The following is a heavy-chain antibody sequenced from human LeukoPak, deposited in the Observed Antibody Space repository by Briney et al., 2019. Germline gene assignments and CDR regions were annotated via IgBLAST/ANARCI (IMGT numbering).Heavy chain of an antibody. D-gene: IGHD3-3*02. CDR1: GFIFSSYS. V-gene: IGHV3-53*01. CDR2: IYSGATT. CDR3: ARVGDHFHWNLDL. J-gene: IGHJ2*01. Sequence: GGSLRLSCAASGFIFSSYSMNWVRQAPGKGLEWVSIIYSGATTYYADSVKGRFTISRDTSKNTVSLQMNSLRAEDTAVYFCARVGDHFHWNLDLWGRGTLVTVSS.